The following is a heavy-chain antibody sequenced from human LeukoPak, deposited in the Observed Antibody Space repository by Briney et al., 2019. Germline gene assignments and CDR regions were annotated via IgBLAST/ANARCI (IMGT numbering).Heavy chain of an antibody. CDR3: ARLGGDTYSFGSASYPNWYFDL. CDR2: IYPYYSDT. J-gene: IGHJ2*01. Sequence: GESLKISCHASGYTFTSYGIGWVRHMPGKGVECMGIIYPYYSDTTCSPPSQGKVTISGDKSFGTAYLQWSSLKASDTAIYYCARLGGDTYSFGSASYPNWYFDLWGRGTLVTVSS. D-gene: IGHD3-10*01. V-gene: IGHV5-51*01. CDR1: GYTFTSYG.